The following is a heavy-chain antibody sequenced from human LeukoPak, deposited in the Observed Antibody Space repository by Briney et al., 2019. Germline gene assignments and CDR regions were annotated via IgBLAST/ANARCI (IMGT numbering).Heavy chain of an antibody. CDR1: GGTFSSYA. D-gene: IGHD6-13*01. CDR3: ARSGQQAVRNYYYYGIDV. V-gene: IGHV1-69*04. J-gene: IGHJ6*02. Sequence: SVKVSCKASGGTFSSYAISWVRQAPGQGLEWMGRIIPIFGIANYAQKFQGRVTITADKSTSTAYMELSSLRSEDTAVYYCARSGQQAVRNYYYYGIDVWGQGTTVTVSS. CDR2: IIPIFGIA.